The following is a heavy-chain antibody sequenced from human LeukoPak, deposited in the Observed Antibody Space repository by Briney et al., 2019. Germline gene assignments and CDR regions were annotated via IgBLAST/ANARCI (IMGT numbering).Heavy chain of an antibody. D-gene: IGHD2-2*02. CDR1: GYTFTGYY. CDR2: INPNSGGT. V-gene: IGHV1-2*02. J-gene: IGHJ3*02. Sequence: ASVKVSCKASGYTFTGYYMHWVRQAPGQGLEWMGWINPNSGGTNYAQKFQGRVTMTRDTSISTAYMELSRLRSDDTAVYYCAGPYCSSTSCYTAFDIWGQGTMVTVSS. CDR3: AGPYCSSTSCYTAFDI.